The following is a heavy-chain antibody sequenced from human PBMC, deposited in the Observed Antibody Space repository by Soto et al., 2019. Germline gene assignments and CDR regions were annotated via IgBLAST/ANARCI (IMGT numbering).Heavy chain of an antibody. Sequence: GGSLRLSCAASGFTFSNAWMTWVRQAPGKGLEWVGRIKSKADGGTTEYAAPVRGRFTISRDDSKNTLYLQMISLKTEDTAVYYCTTPEVLSSDNFFDYWGQGALVTVSS. V-gene: IGHV3-15*01. J-gene: IGHJ4*02. D-gene: IGHD1-1*01. CDR2: IKSKADGGTT. CDR1: GFTFSNAW. CDR3: TTPEVLSSDNFFDY.